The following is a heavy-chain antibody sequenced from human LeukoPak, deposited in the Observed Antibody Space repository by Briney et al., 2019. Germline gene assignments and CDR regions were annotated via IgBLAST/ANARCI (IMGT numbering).Heavy chain of an antibody. CDR1: GDSINSLDL. J-gene: IGHJ4*02. CDR2: MYLSGTT. CDR3: ARGGSRDGYNRPLDH. V-gene: IGHV4-4*02. Sequence: SGTLSLTCTVSGDSINSLDLWSWVRQPPGKGLEWIGEMYLSGTTHSNPSVKSRVTISVDTSKNQLSLRLSSVTAADTAVYYCARGGSRDGYNRPLDHWGQGTLVTVSS. D-gene: IGHD5-24*01.